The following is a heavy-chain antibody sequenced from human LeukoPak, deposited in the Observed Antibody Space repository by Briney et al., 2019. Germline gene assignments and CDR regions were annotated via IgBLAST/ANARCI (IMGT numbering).Heavy chain of an antibody. Sequence: GGSLRLSCAASGFTFSSYSMNWVRQAPGKGLEWVSSISSSSSYIYYADSVKGRFTISRDNAKNSLYLQMNSLRAEDTALYYCARAKQQLVIPDAFDIWGQGTMVTVSS. J-gene: IGHJ3*02. V-gene: IGHV3-21*04. CDR3: ARAKQQLVIPDAFDI. CDR2: ISSSSSYI. CDR1: GFTFSSYS. D-gene: IGHD6-13*01.